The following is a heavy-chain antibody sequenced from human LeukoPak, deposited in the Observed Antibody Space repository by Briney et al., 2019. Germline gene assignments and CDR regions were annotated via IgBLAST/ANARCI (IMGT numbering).Heavy chain of an antibody. CDR1: GFTVSTNY. CDR3: ARYDYGRSGFDY. CDR2: IYSGGTT. Sequence: GGSLRLSCAASGFTVSTNYMSWVRQAPGKGLEWVSVIYSGGTTYYADPVKGRFSISRDNSKNTLDLQMNSLRAEDTAVYYCARYDYGRSGFDYWGQGTLVTVSS. J-gene: IGHJ4*02. V-gene: IGHV3-66*01. D-gene: IGHD5-12*01.